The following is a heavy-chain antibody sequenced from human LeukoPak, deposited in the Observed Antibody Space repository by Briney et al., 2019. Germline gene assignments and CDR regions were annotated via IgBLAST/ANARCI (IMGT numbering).Heavy chain of an antibody. D-gene: IGHD1-26*01. CDR3: AGGEWELGYYMGV. CDR1: GYSISSGYY. V-gene: IGHV4-38-2*01. J-gene: IGHJ6*03. Sequence: SETLSLTCAVSGYSISSGYYWGWIRQPPGKGLQWIGSIYYSGSTYYNPSLKSRVTISVDTSKNQFSLKLSSVTAADTAVYYCAGGEWELGYYMGVWGKGTAVTISS. CDR2: IYYSGST.